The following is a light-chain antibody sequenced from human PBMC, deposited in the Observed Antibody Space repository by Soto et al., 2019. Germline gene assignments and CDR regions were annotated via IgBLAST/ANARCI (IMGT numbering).Light chain of an antibody. CDR2: TLS. V-gene: IGKV2-40*01. CDR3: MQRIEFPYT. CDR1: QGPWDRDEGNTY. J-gene: IGKJ2*01. Sequence: DIVMTQTPLFLPVTPGEPASISCRSSQGPWDRDEGNTYWDWYLQKPGQSPQLLIYTLSYRAFGVPDRFSGSGSGTDFTLKISRVEAEDVGVYYCMQRIEFPYTFGQGTKLEIK.